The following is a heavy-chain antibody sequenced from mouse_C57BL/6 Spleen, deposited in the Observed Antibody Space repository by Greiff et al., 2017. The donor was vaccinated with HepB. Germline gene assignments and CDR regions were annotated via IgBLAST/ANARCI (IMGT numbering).Heavy chain of an antibody. J-gene: IGHJ1*03. V-gene: IGHV5-16*01. D-gene: IGHD1-1*01. Sequence: EVMLVESEGGLVQPGSSMKLSCTASGFTFSDYYMAWVRQVPEKGLEWVANINYDGSSTYYLDSLKSRFIISRDNAKNILYLQMSSLKSEDTATYYCARASYGSWYFDVWGTGTTVTVSS. CDR2: INYDGSST. CDR1: GFTFSDYY. CDR3: ARASYGSWYFDV.